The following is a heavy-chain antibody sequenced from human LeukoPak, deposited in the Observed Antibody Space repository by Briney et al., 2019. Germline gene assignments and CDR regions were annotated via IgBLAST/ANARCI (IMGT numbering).Heavy chain of an antibody. CDR3: ARPTAVVTFDY. CDR1: GYSFTSNW. CDR2: IYPSDSDT. Sequence: GESLKISCKGSGYSFTSNWIGWVRRMPGKGLEWMGVIYPSDSDTRYSPSFQGQVTISADKSISTAYLQWRSLKVSDSAMYYCARPTAVVTFDYWGQGTLVTVSS. V-gene: IGHV5-51*01. J-gene: IGHJ4*02. D-gene: IGHD4-23*01.